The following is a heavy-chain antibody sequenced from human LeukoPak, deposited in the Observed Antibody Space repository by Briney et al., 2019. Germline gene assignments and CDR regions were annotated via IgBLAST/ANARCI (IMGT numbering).Heavy chain of an antibody. CDR3: ARSKSGWYYVYFDY. D-gene: IGHD6-19*01. CDR1: GGTFSSYA. Sequence: SVNVSCKASGGTFSSYAISWVRQAPGQGLEWMGGIIPIFGTANYAQKFQGRVTITADESTSTAYMELSSLRSEDTAVYYCARSKSGWYYVYFDYWGQGTLVTVSS. CDR2: IIPIFGTA. J-gene: IGHJ4*02. V-gene: IGHV1-69*13.